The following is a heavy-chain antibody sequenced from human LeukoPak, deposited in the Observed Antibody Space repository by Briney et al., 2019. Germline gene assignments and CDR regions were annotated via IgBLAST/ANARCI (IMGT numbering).Heavy chain of an antibody. CDR3: ARDIRGYYYGSGSQAWYFDL. V-gene: IGHV1-18*01. CDR2: ISAYNGNT. CDR1: GYTFTSYD. J-gene: IGHJ2*01. D-gene: IGHD3-10*01. Sequence: GASVKVSCKASGYTFTSYDISWVRQAPGQGLEWMGWISAYNGNTNYAQKLQGRVTMTTDTSTSTAYMELRSLRSDDTAVYYCARDIRGYYYGSGSQAWYFDLWGRGTLVTVSS.